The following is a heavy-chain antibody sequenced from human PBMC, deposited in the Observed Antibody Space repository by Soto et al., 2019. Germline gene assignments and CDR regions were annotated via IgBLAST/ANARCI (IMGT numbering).Heavy chain of an antibody. CDR1: GFTFSSYS. Sequence: EVQLVESGGGLVKPGGSLRLSCVGSGFTFSSYSVTWVRQDPGKGLEWVSSLSSSNYAXXXXSVKGRXXXXRXXAXXXXXXXXXXXXVXDTAVYYCARLTGKFDFDPWGQGTLVTVSS. CDR3: ARLTGKFDFDP. CDR2: LSSSNYA. J-gene: IGHJ5*02. D-gene: IGHD3-10*01. V-gene: IGHV3-21*01.